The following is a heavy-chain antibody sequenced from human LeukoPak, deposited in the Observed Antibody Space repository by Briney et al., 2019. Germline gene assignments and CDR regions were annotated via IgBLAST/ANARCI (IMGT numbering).Heavy chain of an antibody. CDR1: GGSISSGGYY. J-gene: IGHJ5*02. Sequence: SQTLSLTCTVSGGSISSGGYYWSWIRQPPGKGLEWIGEINHSGSTNYNPSLKSRVTISVDTSKNQFSLKLSSVTAADTAVYYCASHDNWNYRAHWFDPWGQGTLVTVSS. CDR3: ASHDNWNYRAHWFDP. V-gene: IGHV4-30-2*01. D-gene: IGHD1-7*01. CDR2: INHSGST.